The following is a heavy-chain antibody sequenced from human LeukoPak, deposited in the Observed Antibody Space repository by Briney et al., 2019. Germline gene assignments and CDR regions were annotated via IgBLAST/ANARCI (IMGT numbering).Heavy chain of an antibody. V-gene: IGHV5-51*01. CDR1: GYSFTSYW. J-gene: IGHJ3*02. Sequence: GESLQISCKGSGYSFTSYWIGWVRQVPGKGLEWMGIIYPGDSDTRYSPSFQGQVTISADKSISTAYLQWSSLKASDTAMYYCARLSHSGSYSDDAFDIWGQGTMVTVSS. D-gene: IGHD1-26*01. CDR2: IYPGDSDT. CDR3: ARLSHSGSYSDDAFDI.